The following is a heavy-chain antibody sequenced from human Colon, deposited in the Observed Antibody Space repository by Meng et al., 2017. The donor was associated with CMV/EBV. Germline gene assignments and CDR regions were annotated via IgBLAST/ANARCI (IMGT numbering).Heavy chain of an antibody. D-gene: IGHD2-21*02. V-gene: IGHV1-58*01. Sequence: SVKVSCKASGSTFSTLQWVRQPRGQRPEWIGWVVLVSGNTHFAPEFRGRATISWDMSASTSHMELSTLRTDDTAVYFCVGGDGPNKYFTFWGQGTLVTVSS. CDR3: VGGDGPNKYFTF. CDR1: GSTFST. CDR2: VVLVSGNT. J-gene: IGHJ4*02.